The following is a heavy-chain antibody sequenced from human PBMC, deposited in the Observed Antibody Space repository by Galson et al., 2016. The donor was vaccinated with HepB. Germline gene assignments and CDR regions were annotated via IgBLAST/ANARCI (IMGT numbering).Heavy chain of an antibody. CDR2: IKEDGSEK. J-gene: IGHJ4*02. Sequence: SLRLSCAGSGFTFSSNWMSWVRQAPGKGLEWVANIKEDGSEKYYVDSVKGRFTISRDNAKNSLYLEMNSPRDEDPAVYYCAREGLSGEPFDYWGQGTLVTVSS. CDR3: AREGLSGEPFDY. V-gene: IGHV3-7*04. D-gene: IGHD3-16*01. CDR1: GFTFSSNW.